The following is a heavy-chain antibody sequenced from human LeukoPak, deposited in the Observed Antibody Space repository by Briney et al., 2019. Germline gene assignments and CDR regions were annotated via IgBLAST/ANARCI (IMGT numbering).Heavy chain of an antibody. V-gene: IGHV3-21*01. CDR1: GFTFSSYE. D-gene: IGHD1-26*01. CDR3: AREFDGSASGAGY. J-gene: IGHJ4*02. Sequence: GGSLRLSCAASGFTFSSYEMNWVRQAPGKGLEWVSSMSSSSGLIYYGDSVKGRFTVSRDNAKRSLYLQMNSLRADDTAVYYCAREFDGSASGAGYWGQGTLVTVSS. CDR2: MSSSSGLI.